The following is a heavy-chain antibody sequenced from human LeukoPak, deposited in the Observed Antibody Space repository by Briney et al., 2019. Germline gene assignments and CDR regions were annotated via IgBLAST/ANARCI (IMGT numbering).Heavy chain of an antibody. CDR1: GGTFSSYA. Sequence: ASVKVSCTASGGTFSSYAISWVRQAPGQGLEWMGCIDPRSGDTKSVQKFQGWVTLTRDTSISTTYMELSRLTSDDTAVYYCAREYSSGKIYYKNFDYWGQGTLVTVSS. CDR2: IDPRSGDT. V-gene: IGHV1-2*04. J-gene: IGHJ4*02. CDR3: AREYSSGKIYYKNFDY. D-gene: IGHD2-15*01.